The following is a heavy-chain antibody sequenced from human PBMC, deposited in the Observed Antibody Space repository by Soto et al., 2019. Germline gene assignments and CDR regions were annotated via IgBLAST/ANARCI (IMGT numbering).Heavy chain of an antibody. D-gene: IGHD6-19*01. CDR1: GFTFSSYG. CDR2: ISYDGSNE. V-gene: IGHV3-30*18. CDR3: AKEITVAGDFDY. Sequence: GGSLRLSCVASGFTFSSYGIHWVRQAPGKGLEWVAVISYDGSNEYYADSVKGRFTISRDNSKNTLYLQMDSLRPEDTAVYYCAKEITVAGDFDYWGHGTLVTVSS. J-gene: IGHJ4*01.